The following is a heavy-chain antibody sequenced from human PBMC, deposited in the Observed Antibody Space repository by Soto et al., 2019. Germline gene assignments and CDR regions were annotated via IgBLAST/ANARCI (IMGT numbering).Heavy chain of an antibody. V-gene: IGHV3-33*01. Sequence: GGSLRLSCAASGFTFSSYGMHWVRQAPGKGLEWVAVIWYDGSHKNYADSVKGRFTISRDNSKNTLYLQMNSLRAADTAVYYCAREVEQGLDYWGQGTLVTVSS. J-gene: IGHJ4*02. CDR3: AREVEQGLDY. CDR1: GFTFSSYG. CDR2: IWYDGSHK. D-gene: IGHD6-19*01.